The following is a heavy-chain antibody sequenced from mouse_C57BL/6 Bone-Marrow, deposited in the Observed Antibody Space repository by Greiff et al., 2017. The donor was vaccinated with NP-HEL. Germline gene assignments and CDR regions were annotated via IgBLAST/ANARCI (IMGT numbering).Heavy chain of an antibody. V-gene: IGHV1-82*01. CDR3: AKNYDGYPAWFAY. Sequence: QVQLQQSGPELVKPGASVKISCKASGYAFSSSWMNWVKQRPGKGLEWIGRIYPGDGDTNYNGEFKGKATLTADKSSSTAYMQLSSLTSEDSAVYFCAKNYDGYPAWFAYWGQGTLVTVSA. J-gene: IGHJ3*01. CDR2: IYPGDGDT. CDR1: GYAFSSSW. D-gene: IGHD2-3*01.